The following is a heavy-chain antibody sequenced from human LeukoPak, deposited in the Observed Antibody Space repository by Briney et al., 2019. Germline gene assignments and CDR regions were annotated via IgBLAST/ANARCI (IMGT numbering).Heavy chain of an antibody. D-gene: IGHD2-15*01. J-gene: IGHJ5*02. CDR3: ARGSDIVVVVAANWFDP. Sequence: PSETLSPTCTVSGYSISSGYYWGWIRQPPGKGLEWIGSIYHSGSTYYNPSLKSRVTISVDTSKNQFSLKLSSVTAADTAVYYCARGSDIVVVVAANWFDPWGQGTLVTVSS. CDR2: IYHSGST. V-gene: IGHV4-38-2*02. CDR1: GYSISSGYY.